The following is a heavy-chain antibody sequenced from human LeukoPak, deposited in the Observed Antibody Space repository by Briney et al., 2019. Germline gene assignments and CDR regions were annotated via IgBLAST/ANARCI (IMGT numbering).Heavy chain of an antibody. CDR3: GGSPATNNMDV. J-gene: IGHJ6*03. CDR1: GLTFRNHA. CDR2: ISHDGGND. V-gene: IGHV3-30*04. D-gene: IGHD3-16*01. Sequence: GGSLRLSCAASGLTFRNHAIHWVRQAPGKGLEWVTVISHDGGNDYYRDSVKGRFTISRDNSRNTVFLQMNSLRPGDTAVYYCGGSPATNNMDVGGKGPTVTVPS.